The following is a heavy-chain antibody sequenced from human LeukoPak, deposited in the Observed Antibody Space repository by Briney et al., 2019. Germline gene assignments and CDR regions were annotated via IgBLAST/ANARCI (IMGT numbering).Heavy chain of an antibody. CDR2: INPNSGGT. J-gene: IGHJ4*02. D-gene: IGHD3-10*01. V-gene: IGHV1-2*02. CDR1: GYTFTGYY. Sequence: ASVKVSCKASGYTFTGYYMHWVRQAPGQGLEWMGWINPNSGGTNYAQKFQGRVTMTRDTSISTAYMELSRLRSDDTAVYYCARARMVRGVIITFDYWGQGTLVTVSS. CDR3: ARARMVRGVIITFDY.